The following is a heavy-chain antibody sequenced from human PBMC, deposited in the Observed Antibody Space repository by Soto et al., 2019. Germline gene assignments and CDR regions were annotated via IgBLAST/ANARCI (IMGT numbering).Heavy chain of an antibody. CDR3: ARSRLTRQLVDY. CDR1: GYTFTSYA. V-gene: IGHV1-3*01. D-gene: IGHD6-6*01. J-gene: IGHJ4*02. CDR2: INAGNGNT. Sequence: AASVKVSCKASGYTFTSYAMHWVRQAPGQRLEWMGWINAGNGNTKYSQKFQGRVTITRDTSASTAYMELSSLRSEDTAVYYCARSRLTRQLVDYWGPGTLVTVSS.